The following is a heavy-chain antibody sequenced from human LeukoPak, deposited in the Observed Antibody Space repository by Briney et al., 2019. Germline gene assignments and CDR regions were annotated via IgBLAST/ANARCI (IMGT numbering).Heavy chain of an antibody. Sequence: GRSLRLSCAASGFTFDDYAMHWVRQAPGKGLEWVSGISWNSGSIGYADSVKGRFTISKDNAKNSLYLQMNSLRAEDTALYYCARDARCGSATYQGWFDPWGQGTLVTVSS. J-gene: IGHJ5*02. CDR2: ISWNSGSI. D-gene: IGHD3-16*01. CDR1: GFTFDDYA. V-gene: IGHV3-9*01. CDR3: ARDARCGSATYQGWFDP.